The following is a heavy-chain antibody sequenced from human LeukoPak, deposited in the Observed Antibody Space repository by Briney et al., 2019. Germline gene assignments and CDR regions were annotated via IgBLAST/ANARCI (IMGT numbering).Heavy chain of an antibody. J-gene: IGHJ6*03. D-gene: IGHD6-13*01. CDR1: GGSFSGYY. CDR2: INHSGST. Sequence: PSETLSLTCAVYGGSFSGYYWSWIRQPPGKGLEWIGEINHSGSTNYNPSLKSRVTISVDTSKNQFSLKLSSVTAADTAVYYCARMYSSSWSAKYYYYYYMDVWGKGTTVTISS. V-gene: IGHV4-34*01. CDR3: ARMYSSSWSAKYYYYYYMDV.